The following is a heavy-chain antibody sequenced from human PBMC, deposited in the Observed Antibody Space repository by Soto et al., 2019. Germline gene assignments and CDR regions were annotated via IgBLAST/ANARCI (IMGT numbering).Heavy chain of an antibody. J-gene: IGHJ3*02. V-gene: IGHV1-69*13. CDR1: GGTFSSYA. CDR3: AREGYGDYVYAFDI. D-gene: IGHD4-17*01. CDR2: IIPIFGTA. Sequence: GASVKVSCKASGGTFSSYAISWVRQAPGQGLEWMGGIIPIFGTANYAQKFQGRVTITADESTSTAYMELRSLRSDDTAVYYCAREGYGDYVYAFDIWGQGTMVTVSS.